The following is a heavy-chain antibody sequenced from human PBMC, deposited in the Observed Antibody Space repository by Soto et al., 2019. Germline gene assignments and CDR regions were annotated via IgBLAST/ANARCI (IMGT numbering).Heavy chain of an antibody. V-gene: IGHV3-30*18. Sequence: QVQLVESGGGVVQPGRSLRLSCAASGFTFSSYGMHWVRQAPGKGLEWVAVISYDGSNKYYADSVKGRFTISRDNSKNPLYLQKNSLGAEDTAVYYCAKEAGTLWFGELGNQNWFDPWGQGTLVTVSS. D-gene: IGHD3-10*01. CDR2: ISYDGSNK. J-gene: IGHJ5*02. CDR3: AKEAGTLWFGELGNQNWFDP. CDR1: GFTFSSYG.